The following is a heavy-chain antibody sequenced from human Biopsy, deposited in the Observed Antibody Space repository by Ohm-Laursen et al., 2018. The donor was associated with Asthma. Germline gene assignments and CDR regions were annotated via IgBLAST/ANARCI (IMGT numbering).Heavy chain of an antibody. CDR3: ARRITIFGVVQKDHGMDA. D-gene: IGHD3-3*01. V-gene: IGHV4-39*01. Sequence: TLSLTCAVSGGSMTPTSHYWDWIRQAPGKGLEWFGYISYGGKTSYNPSLKNQVTISRDTSKNQFSLRLTSVTAADTAVYFCARRITIFGVVQKDHGMDAWGQGTTVIVSS. CDR1: GGSMTPTSHY. J-gene: IGHJ6*02. CDR2: ISYGGKT.